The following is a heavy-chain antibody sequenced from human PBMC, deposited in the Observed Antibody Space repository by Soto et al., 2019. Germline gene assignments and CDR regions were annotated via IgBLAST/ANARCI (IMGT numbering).Heavy chain of an antibody. V-gene: IGHV3-21*01. CDR3: ARDGANALYYYYGMDV. Sequence: EVQLVESGGGLVKPGGSLRLSCAASGFTFSSYSMNWVRQAPGKGLEWVSSISSSSSYIYYADSVKGLFTISRDNAKNSLYLQMNSLRAEETAVYYCARDGANALYYYYGMDVWGQGTTVTVSS. CDR2: ISSSSSYI. D-gene: IGHD3-16*01. CDR1: GFTFSSYS. J-gene: IGHJ6*02.